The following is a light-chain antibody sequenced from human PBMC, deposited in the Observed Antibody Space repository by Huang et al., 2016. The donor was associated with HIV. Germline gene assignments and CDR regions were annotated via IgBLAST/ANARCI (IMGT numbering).Light chain of an antibody. J-gene: IGKJ3*01. CDR2: DAS. CDR3: QQRSSWPPFT. V-gene: IGKV3-11*01. CDR1: QSVSNF. Sequence: EILLTQSPATLSLSPGERATLSCRASQSVSNFLAWYQQRPDQPPRLLIYDASTRATGIPDRFSGSGSGTDFTLTINTLEPEDFAVYYCQQRSSWPPFTFGPGTKVDFK.